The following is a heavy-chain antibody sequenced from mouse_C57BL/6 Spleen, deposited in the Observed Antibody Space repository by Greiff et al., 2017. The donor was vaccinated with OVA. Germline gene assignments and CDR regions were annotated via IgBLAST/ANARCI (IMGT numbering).Heavy chain of an antibody. J-gene: IGHJ2*01. Sequence: DVKLVESGGGLVQPGGSLSLSCAASGFTFTDYYMSWVRQPPGKALEWLGFIRNKANGYTTEYSASVKGRFTISRDNSQSILYLQMNALRAEDSATYYCARSPYGSSPDYWGQGTTLTVSS. D-gene: IGHD1-1*01. CDR3: ARSPYGSSPDY. V-gene: IGHV7-3*01. CDR2: IRNKANGYTT. CDR1: GFTFTDYY.